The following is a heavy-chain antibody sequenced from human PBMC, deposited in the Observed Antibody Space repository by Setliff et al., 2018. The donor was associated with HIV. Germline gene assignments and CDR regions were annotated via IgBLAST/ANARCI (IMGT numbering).Heavy chain of an antibody. CDR1: EFTFSGYE. J-gene: IGHJ6*02. V-gene: IGHV3-48*03. D-gene: IGHD2-8*01. CDR3: ARARYCANGVCYTNYYYAMDV. CDR2: ISSGGTTM. Sequence: GSLRLSCAASEFTFSGYEMNWVRQAPGKGLEWVAYISSGGTTMYYADSVKGRFIISRDNAKNSLYLQMNSLRAEDTAVYYCARARYCANGVCYTNYYYAMDVWGQGTTVTVSS.